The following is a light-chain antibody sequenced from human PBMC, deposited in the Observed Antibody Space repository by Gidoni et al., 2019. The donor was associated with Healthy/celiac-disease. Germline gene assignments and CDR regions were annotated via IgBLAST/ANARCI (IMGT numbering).Light chain of an antibody. CDR3: SSYTSSSTGVV. V-gene: IGLV2-14*01. J-gene: IGLJ2*01. Sequence: QSALTQPASVSGSPGQSITISCTGTRSDVGGYNYVSWYQQHPGKAPKLMIYEVSNRPSGVSNRFSGSKSGNTASLTISGLQAEDEDDYYCSSYTSSSTGVVFGGGTKLTVL. CDR1: RSDVGGYNY. CDR2: EVS.